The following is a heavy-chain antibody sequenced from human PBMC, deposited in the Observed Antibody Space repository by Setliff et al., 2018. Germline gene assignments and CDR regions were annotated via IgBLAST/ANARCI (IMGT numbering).Heavy chain of an antibody. Sequence: ASVKVSCKASGGTFSSYGISWVRQAPGQGLEWMGGIIPIFGTANYAQKFQGRVTITADESTSTAYMELSSLRSEDTAVYYGARVSRTIVGARGFDYWGQGTLVTVSS. J-gene: IGHJ4*02. CDR2: IIPIFGTA. CDR3: ARVSRTIVGARGFDY. V-gene: IGHV1-69*13. CDR1: GGTFSSYG. D-gene: IGHD1-26*01.